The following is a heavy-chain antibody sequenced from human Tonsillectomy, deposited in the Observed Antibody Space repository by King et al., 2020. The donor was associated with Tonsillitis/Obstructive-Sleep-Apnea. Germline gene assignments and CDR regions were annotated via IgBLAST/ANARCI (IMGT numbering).Heavy chain of an antibody. CDR3: ARGVQRLAFDY. CDR1: GYTFTSYY. Sequence: QLVQSGAEVKKPGASEKVSCKASGYTFTSYYMHWVRQAPGQGLEWMGLINPSGGTTIYAQKFQGRVTMTRDTSTSTVYMEVRSLRSEDTAVYYCARGVQRLAFDYWGQGTLVTVSS. D-gene: IGHD6-25*01. V-gene: IGHV1-46*01. CDR2: INPSGGTT. J-gene: IGHJ4*02.